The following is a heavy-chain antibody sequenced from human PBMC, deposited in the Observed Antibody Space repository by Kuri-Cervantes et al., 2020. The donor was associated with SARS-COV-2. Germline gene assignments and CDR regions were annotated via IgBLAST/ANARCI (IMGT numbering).Heavy chain of an antibody. CDR3: ARSHTLYGGNSSPWDY. V-gene: IGHV1-2*02. D-gene: IGHD4-23*01. CDR1: GYTFTGYY. J-gene: IGHJ4*02. Sequence: ASVKVSCKASGYTFTGYYMHWVRQAPGQGLEWMGWINPNSGGTNYAQIVQGRITMTTDTSTSTAYVELRSLRSHDTAVYYCARSHTLYGGNSSPWDYWGQGTLVTVSS. CDR2: INPNSGGT.